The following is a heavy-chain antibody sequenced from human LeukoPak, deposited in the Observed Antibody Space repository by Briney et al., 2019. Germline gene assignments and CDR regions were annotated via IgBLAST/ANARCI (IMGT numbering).Heavy chain of an antibody. V-gene: IGHV3-48*01. CDR3: VRDNPRCCGVVPANIDDY. CDR1: GFTFSSYA. Sequence: GGSLRLSCAASGFTFSSYAMSWVRQAPGKGLEWVSYINGGGSPIYYADSVRGRFTISRDNAKNSLYLQMNSLRAEDTAVYYCVRDNPRCCGVVPANIDDYWGQGTLVTVSS. CDR2: INGGGSPI. D-gene: IGHD2-15*01. J-gene: IGHJ4*02.